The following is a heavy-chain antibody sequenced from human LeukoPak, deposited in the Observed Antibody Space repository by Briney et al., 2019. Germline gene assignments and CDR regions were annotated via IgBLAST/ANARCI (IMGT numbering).Heavy chain of an antibody. V-gene: IGHV4-34*01. CDR2: INHSGTT. CDR1: GGSFSDFY. D-gene: IGHD3-10*01. CDR3: ARGDLVGDF. Sequence: KPSETLSLTCTVYGGSFSDFYWSWIRQTPGKGLEWIGEINHSGTTNYNPSLKSRVIISVDTSKNQFSLKLSSVTAADTAVYYCARGDLVGDFWRQGRLVTVSS. J-gene: IGHJ1*01.